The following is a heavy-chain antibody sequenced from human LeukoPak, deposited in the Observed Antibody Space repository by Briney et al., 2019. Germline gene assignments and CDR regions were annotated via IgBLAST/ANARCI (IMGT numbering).Heavy chain of an antibody. D-gene: IGHD3-16*01. CDR3: ARDNDRKDDS. CDR2: MNQDGSGK. V-gene: IGHV3-7*01. Sequence: GGSLRLSCAASGFTFSSYWMTWVRQAPGKGLEWVANMNQDGSGKYYVDSVKGRFAISRDNAKNSLYLQMNNLRVEDTAVYYCARDNDRKDDSWGQGTLVTVSS. J-gene: IGHJ5*02. CDR1: GFTFSSYW.